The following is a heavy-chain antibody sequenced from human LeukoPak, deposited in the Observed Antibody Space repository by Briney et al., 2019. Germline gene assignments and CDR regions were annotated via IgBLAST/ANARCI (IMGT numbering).Heavy chain of an antibody. V-gene: IGHV4-31*03. CDR3: ARETNWNYGYYYYYYMDV. J-gene: IGHJ6*03. CDR1: GGPINIGGYY. Sequence: SETLSLTCSVSGGPINIGGYYSSWIRQHPGEGLEWIGHIYYSGATDYSPSLKSRLTISVDTSKNQFSLKLSSVTAADTAVYYCARETNWNYGYYYYYYMDVWGKGTTVTVSS. CDR2: IYYSGAT. D-gene: IGHD1-7*01.